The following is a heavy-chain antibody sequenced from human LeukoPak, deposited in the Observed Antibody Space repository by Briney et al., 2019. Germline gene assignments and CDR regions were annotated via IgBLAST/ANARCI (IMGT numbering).Heavy chain of an antibody. CDR1: GGSFSGYY. J-gene: IGHJ3*01. D-gene: IGHD5-12*01. V-gene: IGHV4-34*01. Sequence: PSETLSLTCAVYGGSFSGYYWSWIRQPPGKGLGWIGEINHSGSTNYNPSPKSRVTISVDTSKNQFSLKLSSVTAADTAVYYCASGARRYGGSRASQWGQGTMVTVSS. CDR2: INHSGST. CDR3: ASGARRYGGSRASQ.